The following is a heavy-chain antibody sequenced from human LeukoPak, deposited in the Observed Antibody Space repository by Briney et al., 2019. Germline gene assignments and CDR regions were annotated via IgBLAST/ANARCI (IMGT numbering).Heavy chain of an antibody. CDR3: ARKSDSLMLRGGDC. V-gene: IGHV3-66*01. D-gene: IGHD3-10*01. Sequence: GGSLRLSCAASEFSVSSNYMTWVRQAPGKGLECVSIIYSGGTTYYADSVRGGFTISRDNSKNTLYLQMDRLRVEDTAVYYCARKSDSLMLRGGDCWGQGTLVTVSS. CDR1: EFSVSSNY. CDR2: IYSGGTT. J-gene: IGHJ4*02.